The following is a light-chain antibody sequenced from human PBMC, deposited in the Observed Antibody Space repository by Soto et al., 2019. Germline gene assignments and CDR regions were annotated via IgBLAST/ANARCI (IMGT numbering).Light chain of an antibody. CDR1: QSIAAS. CDR3: QQYDYSRT. V-gene: IGKV1-5*01. CDR2: DVS. J-gene: IGKJ1*01. Sequence: DVQMTQSPSTLSASVGDSVTITCRASQSIAASLAWYQLNPGEAPTLLIYDVSNLESGVPSRFSGSGSGTEFSLTIRSLHPDDFATYYCQQYDYSRTFGQGTKVEIK.